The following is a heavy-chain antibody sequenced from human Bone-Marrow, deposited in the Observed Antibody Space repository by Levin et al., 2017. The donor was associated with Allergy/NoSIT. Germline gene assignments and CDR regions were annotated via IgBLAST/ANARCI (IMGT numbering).Heavy chain of an antibody. D-gene: IGHD3-9*01. Sequence: GGSLRLSCAASGFTVSSNYMSWVRQAPGKGLEWVSVIYSGGSTYYADSVKGRFTISRDNSKNTLYLQMNSLRAEDTAVYYCARGTTPSTGRLVISGLWGVERQPPLNYWGQGTLVTVSS. J-gene: IGHJ4*02. CDR2: IYSGGST. CDR3: ARGTTPSTGRLVISGLWGVERQPPLNY. CDR1: GFTVSSNY. V-gene: IGHV3-66*02.